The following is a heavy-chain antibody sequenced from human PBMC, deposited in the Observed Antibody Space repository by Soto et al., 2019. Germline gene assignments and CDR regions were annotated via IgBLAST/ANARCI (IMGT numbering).Heavy chain of an antibody. Sequence: QVQLVQSGAEVKKPGSSVRISCAASGATFNDYTFTWVRRAPGQGLEWMGRVIPVRDASNYAQKFQDRGTITADRTKSTVYRESSGLRSENSPIYYCASGKSQMTQDRMGFYYYMDVWGKGTTVTVSS. CDR2: VIPVRDAS. V-gene: IGHV1-69*08. D-gene: IGHD2-15*01. CDR1: GATFNDYT. J-gene: IGHJ6*03. CDR3: ASGKSQMTQDRMGFYYYMDV.